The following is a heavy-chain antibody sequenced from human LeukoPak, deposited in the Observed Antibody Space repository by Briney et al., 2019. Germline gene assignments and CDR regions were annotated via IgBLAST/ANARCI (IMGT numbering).Heavy chain of an antibody. V-gene: IGHV3-74*01. Sequence: PGGSLRLSCGASGFTFSSYWMHWVRQAPGKGLVWVSRINSDGSSTNYADSVKGRFTISRDNAKNTLYLQMNSLRAEDTAVYYCARAPSSGDCSSTSCYRDWFDPWGQGTLVTVSS. J-gene: IGHJ5*02. CDR2: INSDGSST. D-gene: IGHD2-2*01. CDR1: GFTFSSYW. CDR3: ARAPSSGDCSSTSCYRDWFDP.